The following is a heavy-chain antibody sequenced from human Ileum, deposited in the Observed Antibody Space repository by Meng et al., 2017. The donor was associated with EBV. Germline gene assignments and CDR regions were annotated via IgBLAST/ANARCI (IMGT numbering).Heavy chain of an antibody. D-gene: IGHD6-19*01. CDR1: GGSISSSNW. J-gene: IGHJ4*02. CDR3: ARVGQWLPIDY. V-gene: IGHV4-4*02. Sequence: QGSGPGLGKPSGPLSLTLPFFGGSISSSNWGSWVRQPPGKGLEWIGEIYHSGSTNYNPSLKSRVTISVDKSKNQFSLNLSSVTAADTAVYYCARVGQWLPIDYWGQGTLVTVSS. CDR2: IYHSGST.